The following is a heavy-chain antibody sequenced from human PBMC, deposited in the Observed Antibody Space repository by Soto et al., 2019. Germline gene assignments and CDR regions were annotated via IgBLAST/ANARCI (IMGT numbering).Heavy chain of an antibody. J-gene: IGHJ4*02. CDR3: ARVQGGSYNY. Sequence: VSLLLSCAASGFTFSSYSMNWVRQAPGKGLEWVSSISSSSSYIYYADSVKGRFTISRDNAKNSLYLQMNSLRAEDTAVYYCARVQGGSYNYWGQGTLVTVSS. V-gene: IGHV3-21*01. CDR2: ISSSSSYI. CDR1: GFTFSSYS. D-gene: IGHD1-26*01.